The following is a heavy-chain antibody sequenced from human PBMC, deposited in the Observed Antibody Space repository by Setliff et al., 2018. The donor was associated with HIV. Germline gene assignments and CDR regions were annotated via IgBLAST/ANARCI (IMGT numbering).Heavy chain of an antibody. CDR2: IKQDGSER. V-gene: IGHV3-7*05. CDR1: GFTFTTYW. D-gene: IGHD6-19*01. CDR3: ARDEPGWYALSGGRYFDY. J-gene: IGHJ4*02. Sequence: GSLRLSCAASGFTFTTYWMGWVRQAPGKGLEWVANIKQDGSERKYVDSVKGRFSISRDNAKNSMYLQMNSLRAEDTAIYYCARDEPGWYALSGGRYFDYWGQGTLVTVSS.